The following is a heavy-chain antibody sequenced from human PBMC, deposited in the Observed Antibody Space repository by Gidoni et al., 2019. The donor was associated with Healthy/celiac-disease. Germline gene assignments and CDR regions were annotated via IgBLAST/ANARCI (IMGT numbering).Heavy chain of an antibody. CDR1: GVSISSYY. V-gene: IGHV4-4*07. Sequence: QVQLPESAPGLVMPSETLSLTCTISGVSISSYYWSWIRQPAGKGLEWIGRIYTSGSTNYNPSLKSRVTMSVDTSKNQLSLKLTSVTAADTAVYYCARVADWLDPWGQGALVTVSS. CDR2: IYTSGST. CDR3: ARVADWLDP. J-gene: IGHJ5*02.